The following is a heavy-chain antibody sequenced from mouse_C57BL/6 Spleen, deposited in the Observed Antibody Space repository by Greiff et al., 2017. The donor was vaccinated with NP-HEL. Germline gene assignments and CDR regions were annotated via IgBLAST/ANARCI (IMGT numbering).Heavy chain of an antibody. CDR3: ARPSSYYYGSSPWFAY. CDR2: INPNNGGT. J-gene: IGHJ3*01. V-gene: IGHV1-26*01. D-gene: IGHD1-1*01. Sequence: IQLQQSGPELVKPGASVKISCKASGYTFTDYYMNWVKQSHGKSLEWIGDINPNNGGTSYNQKFKGKATLTVDKSSSTAYMELRSLTSEDSAVYYCARPSSYYYGSSPWFAYWGQGTLVTVSA. CDR1: GYTFTDYY.